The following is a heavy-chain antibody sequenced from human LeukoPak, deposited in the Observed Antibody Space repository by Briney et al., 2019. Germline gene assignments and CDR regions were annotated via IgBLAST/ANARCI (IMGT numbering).Heavy chain of an antibody. J-gene: IGHJ3*02. Sequence: SGTLSLTCSVSIGSISSYYWSWIRQPPGKGLEWIGYIHYSGSTNYNPSLKSRVTISADTSKNQFSLRLSSVTTANTAVYYCARTVLLPWYAFDIWGQGTMVTVSS. V-gene: IGHV4-59*01. CDR2: IHYSGST. CDR3: ARTVLLPWYAFDI. D-gene: IGHD2-15*01. CDR1: IGSISSYY.